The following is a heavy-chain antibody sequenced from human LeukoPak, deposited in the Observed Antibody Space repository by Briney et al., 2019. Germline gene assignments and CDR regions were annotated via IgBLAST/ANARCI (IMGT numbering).Heavy chain of an antibody. CDR3: ARVKGVPAAKNYFDH. CDR2: IKQDGSEK. J-gene: IGHJ4*02. Sequence: GGSLRLSCAASGFTFSSYWMSWVRQAPGKGLEWVANIKQDGSEKYYVDSVKGRFTISRDNAKNSLYLQMNSLRAEDTAVYYCARVKGVPAAKNYFDHWGQGTLVTVSS. CDR1: GFTFSSYW. V-gene: IGHV3-7*01. D-gene: IGHD2-2*01.